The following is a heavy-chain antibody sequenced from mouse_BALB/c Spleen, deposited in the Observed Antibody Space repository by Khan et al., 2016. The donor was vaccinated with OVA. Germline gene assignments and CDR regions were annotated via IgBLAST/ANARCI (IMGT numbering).Heavy chain of an antibody. CDR1: GYTFTSYY. J-gene: IGHJ3*01. CDR3: TRSGWAAFAY. V-gene: IGHV1S81*02. Sequence: QVQLKQSGAELVKPGASVKLSCKASGYTFTSYYMYWVKQRPGQGLEWIGGINPNNGVTDFNEKFKSKATLTVDKSSSTAYMQLSSLTSEDSAVYYCTRSGWAAFAYWGQGTLVTVSA. CDR2: INPNNGVT. D-gene: IGHD1-1*02.